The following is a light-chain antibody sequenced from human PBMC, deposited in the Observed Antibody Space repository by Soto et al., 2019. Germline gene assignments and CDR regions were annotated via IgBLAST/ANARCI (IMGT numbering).Light chain of an antibody. Sequence: DVVRNQSPLSLPVTLGQPASISGRSSQSLETSDGDTYLNWFPQRKGQSPRRLIYKVSKRDSGVPDRFRGSGSCTDCTLQITRVEAEDVRVDYCMQTTHWPRTFGQGTKVDIK. CDR2: KVS. CDR3: MQTTHWPRT. V-gene: IGKV2-30*01. J-gene: IGKJ1*01. CDR1: QSLETSDGDTY.